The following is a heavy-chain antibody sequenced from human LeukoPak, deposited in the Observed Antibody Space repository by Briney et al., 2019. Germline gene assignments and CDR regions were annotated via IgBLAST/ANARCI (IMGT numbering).Heavy chain of an antibody. CDR3: ARTIDYGDYYYMDV. CDR1: GYTFTSYD. Sequence: ASVKASCKASGYTFTSYDINWVRQATGQGLEWMGWMNPNSGNTGYAQKFQGRVTMTRNTSISTAYMELSSLRSEDTAVYYCARTIDYGDYYYMDVWGKGTTVTVSS. CDR2: MNPNSGNT. J-gene: IGHJ6*03. D-gene: IGHD4-17*01. V-gene: IGHV1-8*01.